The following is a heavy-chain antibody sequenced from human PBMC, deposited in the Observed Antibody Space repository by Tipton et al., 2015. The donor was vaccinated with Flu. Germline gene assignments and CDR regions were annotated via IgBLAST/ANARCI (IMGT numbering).Heavy chain of an antibody. V-gene: IGHV4-61*02. CDR3: ARPISLAVAGPFDY. CDR2: FYSRGST. CDR1: GDSISSGSYF. D-gene: IGHD6-19*01. J-gene: IGHJ4*02. Sequence: TLSLTCTVSGDSISSGSYFWAWIRQPAGKGLEWIGRFYSRGSTNYNPSLKSRVTISADPSKSQFSLKLSSLTAADTAVYYCARPISLAVAGPFDYWGQGTLVTVSS.